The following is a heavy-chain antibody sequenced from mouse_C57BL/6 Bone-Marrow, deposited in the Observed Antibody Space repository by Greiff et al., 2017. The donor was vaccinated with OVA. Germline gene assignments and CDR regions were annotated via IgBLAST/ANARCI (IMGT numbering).Heavy chain of an antibody. Sequence: EVKLVESGGGLVQPGASLRLSCAASGFTFTDYYMSWVRQPPGKAPEWLAVIRNKANGYTTEYTASVKGRFTISRANSQNILYLQMNTLRAEDSATYYCEKAVYRITTVVYWNFDVWGKGTTVTVSS. CDR2: IRNKANGYTT. V-gene: IGHV7-4*01. J-gene: IGHJ1*03. D-gene: IGHD1-1*01. CDR1: GFTFTDYY. CDR3: EKAVYRITTVVYWNFDV.